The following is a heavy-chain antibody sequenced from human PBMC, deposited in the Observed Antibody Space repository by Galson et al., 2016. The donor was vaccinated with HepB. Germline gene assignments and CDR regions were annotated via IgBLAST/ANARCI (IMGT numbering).Heavy chain of an antibody. J-gene: IGHJ4*02. CDR1: GASISNGNW. CDR3: ARGQEGQDGYDY. V-gene: IGHV4-4*02. D-gene: IGHD6-13*01. CDR2: VYRSGTT. Sequence: SETLSLTCAVSGASISNGNWWSWVRQPPGQGLEWIGEVYRSGTTNYTPSLRRRVSMSVDKSKNQFSLKLTSVTAADTAVYYCARGQEGQDGYDYWGQGTLVTVSS.